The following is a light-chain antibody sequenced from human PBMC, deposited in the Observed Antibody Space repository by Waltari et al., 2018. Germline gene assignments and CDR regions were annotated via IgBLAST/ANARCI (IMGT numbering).Light chain of an antibody. J-gene: IGKJ4*01. Sequence: EIVMTQSPATLSVSPGERATLSCRASQSVSSNLAWYQQKPGQAPRLLIYGASTRATGIPARCSGSGSGTEFTLTISILQSEDFAVYYCQQYNNWPPAFGGGTKVEIK. CDR1: QSVSSN. V-gene: IGKV3-15*01. CDR3: QQYNNWPPA. CDR2: GAS.